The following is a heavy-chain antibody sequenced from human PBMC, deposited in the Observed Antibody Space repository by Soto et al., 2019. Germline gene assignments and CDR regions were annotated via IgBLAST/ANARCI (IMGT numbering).Heavy chain of an antibody. D-gene: IGHD3-10*01. CDR2: IIPIFGTA. Sequence: GASVKVSCKASGGTFSSYAISWVRQAPGQGLEWMGGIIPIFGTANYAQKFQGRVTITADESTSTAYMELSSLRSEDTAVYYCARGITMVRGVIITYYYYGMDVWGQGTTVTVSS. V-gene: IGHV1-69*13. CDR3: ARGITMVRGVIITYYYYGMDV. CDR1: GGTFSSYA. J-gene: IGHJ6*02.